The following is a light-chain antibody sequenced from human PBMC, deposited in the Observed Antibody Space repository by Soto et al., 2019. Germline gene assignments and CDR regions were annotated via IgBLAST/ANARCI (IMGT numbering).Light chain of an antibody. Sequence: EIVMTQSPATLSVSPGERATLSCRASQNVNSDLAWYQQKPGQAPRLLIYGASTRATDVPARFSGSGSGTEFTLTISSLQSEDSAVYYCQQHSNWPTFGQGTKVEIK. CDR1: QNVNSD. J-gene: IGKJ1*01. CDR2: GAS. CDR3: QQHSNWPT. V-gene: IGKV3-15*01.